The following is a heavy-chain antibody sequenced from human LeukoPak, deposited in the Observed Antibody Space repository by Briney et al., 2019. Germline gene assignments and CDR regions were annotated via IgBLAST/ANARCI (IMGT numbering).Heavy chain of an antibody. J-gene: IGHJ3*02. CDR3: AFPSDAFDI. CDR1: GFTFSSYG. CDR2: ISYDGSNK. Sequence: GGSLRLSCAASGFTFSSYGMHWVRQAPGKGLEWVAVISYDGSNKYYADSVKGRFTISRDNAKNSLYLQMNSLRAEDTAVYYCAFPSDAFDIWGQGTMVTVSS. V-gene: IGHV3-30*03.